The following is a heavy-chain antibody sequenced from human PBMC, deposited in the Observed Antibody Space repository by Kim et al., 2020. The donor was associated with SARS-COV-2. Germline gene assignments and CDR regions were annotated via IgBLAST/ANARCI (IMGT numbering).Heavy chain of an antibody. CDR2: ISAYNGNT. CDR1: GYTFTSYG. CDR3: ARVLVRQWLVRGGDY. V-gene: IGHV1-18*01. J-gene: IGHJ4*02. Sequence: ASVKVSCKASGYTFTSYGISWVRQAPGQGLEWMGWISAYNGNTNYAQKLQGRVTMTTDTSTSTAYMELRSLRSDDTAVYYCARVLVRQWLVRGGDYWGQGTLVTVSS. D-gene: IGHD6-19*01.